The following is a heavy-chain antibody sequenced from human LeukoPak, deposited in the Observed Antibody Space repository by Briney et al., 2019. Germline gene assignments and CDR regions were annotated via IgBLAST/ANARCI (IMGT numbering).Heavy chain of an antibody. D-gene: IGHD2-8*01. CDR3: ARDYRITRLMVYAIPVLKY. J-gene: IGHJ4*02. CDR1: GYTFTGYY. CDR2: INPNSGGT. V-gene: IGHV1-2*02. Sequence: ASVKVSCKASGYTFTGYYMHWVRQAPGQGLEWMGWINPNSGGTNYAQKFQGRVTMTRDTSISTAYMELSRLRSDDTAVYYCARDYRITRLMVYAIPVLKYWGQGTLVTVSS.